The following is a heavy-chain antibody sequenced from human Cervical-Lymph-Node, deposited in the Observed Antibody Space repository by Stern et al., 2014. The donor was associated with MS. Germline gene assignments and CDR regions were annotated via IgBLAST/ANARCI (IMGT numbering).Heavy chain of an antibody. Sequence: QVQLVESGPGLVKPSQTLSLTCTVSGGSISSGSYYWSWIRQPAGKGLEWIGRIYTSGSTNYNPSLKSRVTISVDTSKNQFSLKLSSVTAADTAVYYCARDLRRDGDTGGFDYWGQGTLVTVSS. CDR1: GGSISSGSYY. V-gene: IGHV4-61*02. J-gene: IGHJ4*02. CDR3: ARDLRRDGDTGGFDY. D-gene: IGHD4-17*01. CDR2: IYTSGST.